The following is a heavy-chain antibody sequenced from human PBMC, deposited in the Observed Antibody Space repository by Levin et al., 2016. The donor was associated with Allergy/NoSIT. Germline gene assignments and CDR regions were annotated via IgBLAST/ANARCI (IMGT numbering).Heavy chain of an antibody. Sequence: GESLKISCAASGFTFSSYSMNWVRQAPGKGLEWVSSISSSGSTIYYADSVKGRFTISRDNAKNSLYLQMNSLRAEDTAVYYCARDRGGYSGSYYYYYGMDVWGQGTTVTVSS. D-gene: IGHD1-26*01. CDR3: ARDRGGYSGSYYYYYGMDV. CDR1: GFTFSSYS. J-gene: IGHJ6*02. CDR2: ISSSGSTI. V-gene: IGHV3-48*04.